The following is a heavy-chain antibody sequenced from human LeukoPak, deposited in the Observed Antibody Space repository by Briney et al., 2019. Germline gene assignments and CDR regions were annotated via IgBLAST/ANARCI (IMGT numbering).Heavy chain of an antibody. CDR3: ARLGARGIS. V-gene: IGHV4-34*01. CDR1: GGSFSGYY. Sequence: SETLSLTCAVYGGSFSGYYWSWIRQPPGKGLEWIGEINHSGSTNYNPSLKSRVTISVDTSKSQFSLKLSSVTAADTAVYYCARLGARGISWGQGTLVTVSS. J-gene: IGHJ5*02. D-gene: IGHD6-13*01. CDR2: INHSGST.